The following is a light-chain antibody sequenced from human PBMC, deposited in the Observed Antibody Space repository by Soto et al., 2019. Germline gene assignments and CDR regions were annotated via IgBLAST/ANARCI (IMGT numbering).Light chain of an antibody. J-gene: IGKJ1*01. CDR3: QQSYFTPWT. CDR1: QSITDY. CDR2: AAS. V-gene: IGKV1-39*01. Sequence: DIQMTQSPSSLSTSVGDRVTITCRASQSITDYLNWYQQKPGGVPKLLIYAASRLQSGVPSRFSGSGSGTDFTLTISSLQPEDFATYYCQQSYFTPWTFGQGTKVEIK.